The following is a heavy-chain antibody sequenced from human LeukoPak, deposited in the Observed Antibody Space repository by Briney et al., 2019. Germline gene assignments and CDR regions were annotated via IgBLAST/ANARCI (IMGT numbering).Heavy chain of an antibody. CDR3: ARRNSSSASLDY. D-gene: IGHD6-6*01. J-gene: IGHJ4*02. CDR2: INHSGST. CDR1: GVSFSGYY. Sequence: SETLSLTCAVDGVSFSGYYWSWIRQPPGKGLEWIGEINHSGSTNYNPSLKSRVTISVDTSKNQFSLKLSSVTAADTAVYYCARRNSSSASLDYWGQGTLVTVSS. V-gene: IGHV4-34*01.